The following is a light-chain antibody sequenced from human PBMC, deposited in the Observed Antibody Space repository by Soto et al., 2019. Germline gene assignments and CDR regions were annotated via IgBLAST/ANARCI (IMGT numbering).Light chain of an antibody. Sequence: QSVLTQPPSASGTPGQRVTISCSGSSSNIGSNTVDWYQQLPGTAPKLLIYGNNQRPSGVPDRFSGSKSGTSASLAISGLQSEDEADYYCAAWDDSLNSVVFGPGTKVTVL. CDR3: AAWDDSLNSVV. CDR2: GNN. V-gene: IGLV1-44*01. J-gene: IGLJ1*01. CDR1: SSNIGSNT.